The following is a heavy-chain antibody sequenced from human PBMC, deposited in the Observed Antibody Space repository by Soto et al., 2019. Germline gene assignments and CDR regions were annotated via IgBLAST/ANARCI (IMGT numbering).Heavy chain of an antibody. D-gene: IGHD3-16*02. J-gene: IGHJ4*02. V-gene: IGHV1-18*01. CDR2: ISAYNGNT. CDR3: AGDGAYFWESYRLLDY. CDR1: GYTFTSYG. Sequence: QVQLVQSGAEVKKPGASVKVSCKASGYTFTSYGISWVRQAPGQGLEWMGWISAYNGNTNYAQTLQSRFTMTTDTSTSIGYMELRSQSSDDTAVYYCAGDGAYFWESYRLLDYWGQGSLVTVSS.